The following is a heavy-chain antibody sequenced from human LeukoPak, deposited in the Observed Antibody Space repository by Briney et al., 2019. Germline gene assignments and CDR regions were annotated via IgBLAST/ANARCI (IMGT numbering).Heavy chain of an antibody. J-gene: IGHJ4*02. Sequence: PGGSLRLSCAASGFTFNTYTMNWIRQAPGKGLEWVSSISSGSGYIYYADSVKGRFIISRDNAKNSLYLQMNSLRDEDTAVYYCANLGPPGRDHYLESWGQGTLVTVSS. CDR3: ANLGPPGRDHYLES. CDR1: GFTFNTYT. V-gene: IGHV3-21*01. CDR2: ISSGSGYI. D-gene: IGHD5-24*01.